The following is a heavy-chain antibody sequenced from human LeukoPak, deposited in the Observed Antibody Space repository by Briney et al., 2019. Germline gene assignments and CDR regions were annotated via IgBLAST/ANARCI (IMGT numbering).Heavy chain of an antibody. D-gene: IGHD6-13*01. V-gene: IGHV3-30*02. CDR1: GLTFSSFG. CDR2: VRYDGSNK. CDR3: AKDRGSSWTFDY. Sequence: GGSLRLSCVLSGLTFSSFGKHCVRPAPGRGGVWVAFVRYDGSNKYYADSVKGQFPISRDNSKNTMYLQMNSLRVEDTAVYYCAKDRGSSWTFDYWGQGTLVTVSS. J-gene: IGHJ4*02.